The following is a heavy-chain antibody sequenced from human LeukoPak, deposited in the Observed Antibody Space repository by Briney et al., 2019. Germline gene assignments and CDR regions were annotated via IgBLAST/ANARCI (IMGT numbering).Heavy chain of an antibody. J-gene: IGHJ3*02. Sequence: GGSLRLSCAASGFTFSSYFMSWVRQAPGKGLEWVSTISGSGGSTYYTDSVKGRFTISRDNSKNTLYLQMNSLRAEDTALYYCAKVFRFSEWPNDAFDIWGQGTMVTVSS. D-gene: IGHD3-3*01. CDR3: AKVFRFSEWPNDAFDI. V-gene: IGHV3-23*01. CDR2: ISGSGGST. CDR1: GFTFSSYF.